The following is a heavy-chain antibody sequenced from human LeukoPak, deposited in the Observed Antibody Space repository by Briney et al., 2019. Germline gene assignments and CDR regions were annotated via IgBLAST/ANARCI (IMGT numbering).Heavy chain of an antibody. Sequence: GASVKVSCKASGYTFTGYYMHWVRQAPGQGLEWMGWINPNSGGTNYAQKFQGRVTMTRDTSISTAYMELSSLRSEDTAVYYCAAVYSSGWYFGYWGQGTLVTVSS. CDR3: AAVYSSGWYFGY. CDR1: GYTFTGYY. D-gene: IGHD6-19*01. J-gene: IGHJ4*02. V-gene: IGHV1-2*02. CDR2: INPNSGGT.